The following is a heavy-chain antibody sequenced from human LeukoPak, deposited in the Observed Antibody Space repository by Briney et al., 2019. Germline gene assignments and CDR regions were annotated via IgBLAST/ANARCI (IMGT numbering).Heavy chain of an antibody. CDR1: GGPICSSSYY. J-gene: IGHJ4*02. CDR3: ARLPKYYYDNSDYSGYYFDY. V-gene: IGHV4-39*01. CDR2: IYYSGST. D-gene: IGHD3-22*01. Sequence: SETLSLTCTVSGGPICSSSYYWGWSRQPPGKGLEWIGSIYYSGSTYYNPSLKSRVTISVDTSKTQFSLKLRSVTAADTAVYYCARLPKYYYDNSDYSGYYFDYWGQGTLVTVSS.